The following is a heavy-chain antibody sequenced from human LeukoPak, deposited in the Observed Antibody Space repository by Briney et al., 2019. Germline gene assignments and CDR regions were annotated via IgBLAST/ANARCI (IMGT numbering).Heavy chain of an antibody. CDR1: GGSISSSSYY. Sequence: SETLSLTCTVSGGSISSSSYYWGWIRQPPGKGLEWIGSIYYTGSTYYTPSLKSRVTISIDTSKMQFSLKLNSVTAADTAVYYCAGKGGVVATAFDDHWGQGILVTVSA. CDR2: IYYTGST. CDR3: AGKGGVVATAFDDH. D-gene: IGHD1-26*01. V-gene: IGHV4-39*01. J-gene: IGHJ4*02.